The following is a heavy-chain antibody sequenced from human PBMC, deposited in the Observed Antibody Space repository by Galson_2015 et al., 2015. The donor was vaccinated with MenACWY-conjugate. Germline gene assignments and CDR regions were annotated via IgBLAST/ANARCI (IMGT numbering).Heavy chain of an antibody. J-gene: IGHJ4*02. CDR2: INAGNGNT. CDR1: GYSFTSYA. CDR3: ARASYYYASGSPDTLDY. V-gene: IGHV1-3*01. Sequence: SVKVSCKASGYSFTSYAMHWVRQAPGQRLEWMGWINAGNGNTRYSQKFQGRVTITRDTSASTVYMKLSSLRSEDTAVYYCARASYYYASGSPDTLDYWGQGTLVTVSS. D-gene: IGHD3-10*01.